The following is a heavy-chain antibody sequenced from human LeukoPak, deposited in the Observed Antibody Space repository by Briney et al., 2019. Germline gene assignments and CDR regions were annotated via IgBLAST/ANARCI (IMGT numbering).Heavy chain of an antibody. J-gene: IGHJ4*02. D-gene: IGHD3-22*01. CDR1: GFTFSSYA. Sequence: GGSLRLSCAASGFTFSSYAMSWVRQAPGKGLEWVSAISGSGGSTYYADSVKGRFTISRDNSKNTLYLQMGSLRAEDMAVYYCARDLYDSSGSWYYFDYWGQGTLVTVSS. CDR3: ARDLYDSSGSWYYFDY. CDR2: ISGSGGST. V-gene: IGHV3-23*01.